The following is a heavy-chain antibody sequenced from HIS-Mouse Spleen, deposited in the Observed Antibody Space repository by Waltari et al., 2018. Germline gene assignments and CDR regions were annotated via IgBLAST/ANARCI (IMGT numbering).Heavy chain of an antibody. J-gene: IGHJ3*02. CDR2: IIPILGIA. Sequence: QVQLVQSGAEVKKPGSSVKVSCKASGGTFSSYAISWVRQAPGQGLEWMGRIIPILGIANYAQKFQGRVTITADKSSSTAYMELSSLRSEDTAVYYCARSVGYCSGGSCSNDAFDIWGQGTMVTVSS. D-gene: IGHD2-15*01. CDR3: ARSVGYCSGGSCSNDAFDI. V-gene: IGHV1-69*04. CDR1: GGTFSSYA.